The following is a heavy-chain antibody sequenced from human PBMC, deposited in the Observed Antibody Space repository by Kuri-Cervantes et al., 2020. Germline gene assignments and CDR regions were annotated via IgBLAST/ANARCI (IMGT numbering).Heavy chain of an antibody. J-gene: IGHJ6*03. CDR3: ARQGYSSSWYPYYSYYMDV. CDR1: GYSISSGYY. V-gene: IGHV4-38-2*01. D-gene: IGHD6-13*01. Sequence: SETLSLTCAVSGYSISSGYYWGWIRQPPGKGLEWIGSFYHGGSPYYNPSLKSRVTISVDTSKNQFSLKLSSVTAADTAVYLCARQGYSSSWYPYYSYYMDVWGKGTTVTGSS. CDR2: FYHGGSP.